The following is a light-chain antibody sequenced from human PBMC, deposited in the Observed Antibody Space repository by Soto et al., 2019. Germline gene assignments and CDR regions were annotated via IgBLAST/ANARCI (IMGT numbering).Light chain of an antibody. J-gene: IGKJ5*01. CDR1: QSVSSN. Sequence: EIVMTQSPATLSVSPGERATLSCRASQSVSSNLAWYQQKPGQPPRLLIYGASTGATGIPARFSGSGSGTEFTLTISSLQSEDFAVYYCQQRNTWPPVTFGQGTRLEIK. CDR2: GAS. CDR3: QQRNTWPPVT. V-gene: IGKV3-15*01.